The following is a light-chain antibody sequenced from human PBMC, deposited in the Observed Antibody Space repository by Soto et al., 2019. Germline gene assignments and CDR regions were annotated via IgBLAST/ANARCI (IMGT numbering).Light chain of an antibody. V-gene: IGKV1-13*02. CDR1: QGISSY. J-gene: IGKJ1*01. CDR3: QQYNSYWT. Sequence: AIQLTQSPSSLSASVVDRVTITCRASQGISSYLAWYQQKPGKAPKLLIYDASSLESGVPSRFSGSGSGTEFTLTISSLQPDDFATYYCQQYNSYWTFGQGTKVDI. CDR2: DAS.